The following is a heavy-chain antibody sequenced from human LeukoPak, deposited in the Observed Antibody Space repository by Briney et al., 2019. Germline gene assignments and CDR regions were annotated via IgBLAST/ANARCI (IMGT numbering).Heavy chain of an antibody. J-gene: IGHJ4*02. CDR3: ARDAPTNGVWYSGFDY. D-gene: IGHD2-8*01. Sequence: GGSLRLSCAASGFTFSSYNMNWVRQAPGKGLEWVSYISSSSSTLFYADSVKGRFTISRDNAKNSLYLQMNSLRAEDTAVYYCARDAPTNGVWYSGFDYWGQGTLVTVSS. CDR2: ISSSSSTL. V-gene: IGHV3-48*01. CDR1: GFTFSSYN.